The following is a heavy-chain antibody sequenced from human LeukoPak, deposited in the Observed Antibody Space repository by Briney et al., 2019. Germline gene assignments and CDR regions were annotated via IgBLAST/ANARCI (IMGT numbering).Heavy chain of an antibody. CDR1: GFSFTNAW. Sequence: GGSLTLSCAASGFSFTNAWMSWVRQAPGKGLEWVGRIKSKTDGGTTDYAAPVKGRFTISRDESKNTLYLQMNSLKTEDTAVYYCTWLWAGANCHWGQGTLVTVSS. J-gene: IGHJ4*02. CDR2: IKSKTDGGTT. V-gene: IGHV3-15*01. D-gene: IGHD4/OR15-4a*01. CDR3: TWLWAGANCH.